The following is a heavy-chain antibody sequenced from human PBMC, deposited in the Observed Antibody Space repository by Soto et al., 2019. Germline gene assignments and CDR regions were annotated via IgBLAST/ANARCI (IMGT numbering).Heavy chain of an antibody. V-gene: IGHV1-2*02. CDR1: GYTFTGFY. CDR2: INPDSGGA. Sequence: QAQLMQSGAEVKKPGASLKVSCKASGYTFTGFYIHWVRQAPGQGLEWMGWINPDSGGANYQQNFQGRVSLTRDTSNSTDYMELSRLRSDDTAVYYCARDLGGSSSYLGYWGQGTPVTVSS. CDR3: ARDLGGSSSYLGY. J-gene: IGHJ4*02. D-gene: IGHD6-6*01.